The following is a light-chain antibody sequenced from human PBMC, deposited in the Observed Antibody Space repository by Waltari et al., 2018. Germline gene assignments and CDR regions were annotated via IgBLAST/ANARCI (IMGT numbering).Light chain of an antibody. CDR2: RND. J-gene: IGLJ3*02. Sequence: QSALTQAPSASGTPGQTVTISCSGSSSNIGGNSVDWHQQLPGMAPTLLIYRNDQLPPHVPDRCSCSKAGTSASLAISGLRSEDEASYHWAAWDDSLNGWVFGGGTKLTVL. V-gene: IGLV1-44*01. CDR3: AAWDDSLNGWV. CDR1: SSNIGGNS.